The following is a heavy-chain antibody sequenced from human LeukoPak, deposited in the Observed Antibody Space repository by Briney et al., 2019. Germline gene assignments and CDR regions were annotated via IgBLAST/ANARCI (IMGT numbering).Heavy chain of an antibody. J-gene: IGHJ4*02. V-gene: IGHV4-31*11. CDR2: IYNSGTT. Sequence: TLSLTCAVSGGSFSGYYWSWIRQHPGKGLEWIGYIYNSGTTYYNPSLESRVTISGDTSKNQFSLKLNSVTAADTAVYYCARTAGWSYGFDYWGQGTLVTVSS. CDR1: GGSFSGYY. D-gene: IGHD5-18*01. CDR3: ARTAGWSYGFDY.